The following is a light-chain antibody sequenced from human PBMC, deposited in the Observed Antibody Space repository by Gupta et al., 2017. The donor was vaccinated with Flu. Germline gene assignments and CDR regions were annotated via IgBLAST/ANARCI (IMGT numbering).Light chain of an antibody. V-gene: IGKV3-20*01. CDR1: QGVSSSH. CDR2: GAS. CDR3: QQYGGSPLFT. J-gene: IGKJ3*01. Sequence: PGEIATLSCRASQGVSSSHLAWYQQKPGQAPRLLIYGASSRATGIPDRFSGSGSGTDFTLTISRLEPEDSAVYYCQQYGGSPLFTFGPGPK.